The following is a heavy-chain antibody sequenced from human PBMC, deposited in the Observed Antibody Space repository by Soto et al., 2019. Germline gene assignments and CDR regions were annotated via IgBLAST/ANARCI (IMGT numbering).Heavy chain of an antibody. CDR3: ARWGCSGSNCNLNQRSFDL. V-gene: IGHV3-33*03. CDR2: IWYDGSNK. J-gene: IGHJ4*02. D-gene: IGHD2-15*01. Sequence: GGSLRLSCAASGFIFNEYGMHWVRQAPGKGLEWVAVIWYDGSNKYYADSVKGRFTFSRDNSKNTMSLQMNSLRVEDTAVYYCARWGCSGSNCNLNQRSFDLWGQGTMLTVSS. CDR1: GFIFNEYG.